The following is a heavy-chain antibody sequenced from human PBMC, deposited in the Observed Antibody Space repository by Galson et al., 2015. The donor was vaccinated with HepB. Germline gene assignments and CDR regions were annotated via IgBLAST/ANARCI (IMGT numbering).Heavy chain of an antibody. CDR1: GFTFTSHW. J-gene: IGHJ6*02. V-gene: IGHV3-7*01. CDR3: ARGGRMDV. Sequence: SLRLSCAASGFTFTSHWMTWVRQGPGKGLEWVANIKEDGREKYYVDSVKARFTISRDNAKNSLYLEMHSLRAEDTAVYYCARGGRMDVWGQGTTVTVSS. CDR2: IKEDGREK. D-gene: IGHD2-15*01.